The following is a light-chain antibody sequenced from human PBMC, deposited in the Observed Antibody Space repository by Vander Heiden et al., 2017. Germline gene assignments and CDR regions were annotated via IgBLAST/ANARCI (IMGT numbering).Light chain of an antibody. CDR2: GAS. V-gene: IGKV3-20*01. CDR3: QQDGSSPRT. CDR1: QSVSSSY. J-gene: IGKJ2*01. Sequence: IVFTQSPGTLSLSPGERATLSCRASQSVSSSYLAWYQQKPGQAPRLLIYGASSRATGIPDRFSGSGSGTDFTLTISRLEPEDFAVYYCQQDGSSPRTFGQGTKLEIK.